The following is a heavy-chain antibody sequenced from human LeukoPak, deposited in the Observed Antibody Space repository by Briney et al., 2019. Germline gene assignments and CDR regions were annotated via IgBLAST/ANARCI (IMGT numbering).Heavy chain of an antibody. V-gene: IGHV3-23*01. Sequence: PGGSLRLSCAASGFPFSTYTMSWVRQAPGKGLEWVSPINSNGGSTYYASSVKGRFSISRDNSRNTLYLRVSSLRAEDTAVYYCEPPLQFLESWGQGTMVIVSS. CDR3: EPPLQFLES. CDR1: GFPFSTYT. J-gene: IGHJ5*02. D-gene: IGHD3-3*01. CDR2: INSNGGST.